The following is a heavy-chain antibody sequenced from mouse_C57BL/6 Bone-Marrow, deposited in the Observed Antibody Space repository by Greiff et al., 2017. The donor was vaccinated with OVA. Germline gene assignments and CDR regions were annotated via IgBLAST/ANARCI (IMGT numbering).Heavy chain of an antibody. D-gene: IGHD1-2*01. J-gene: IGHJ3*01. Sequence: EVKLMESGGDLVKPGGSLKLSCAASGFTFSSYGMSWVRPTPDKRLEWVATISSGGSYTYYPDSVKGRFTISRDNAKNTLYLQMSSLKSEDTAMYYCARHGYAWFAYWGQGTLVTVSA. CDR1: GFTFSSYG. CDR3: ARHGYAWFAY. CDR2: ISSGGSYT. V-gene: IGHV5-6*01.